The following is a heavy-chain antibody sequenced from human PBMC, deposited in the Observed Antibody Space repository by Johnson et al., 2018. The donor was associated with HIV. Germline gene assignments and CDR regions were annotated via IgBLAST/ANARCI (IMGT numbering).Heavy chain of an antibody. J-gene: IGHJ3*02. CDR1: GFTFSSYA. D-gene: IGHD6-13*01. V-gene: IGHV3-30*14. CDR2: ISYDGSNK. Sequence: QMMLVESGGDVVQPGRSLRLSCAASGFTFSSYAMHWVRQAPGKGLEWVAVISYDGSNKYYADSVKGRFTISRDNSKNTLYLQMNSLRAEDTAVYYCARDQIAAAGAFDIWGQGTMVTVSS. CDR3: ARDQIAAAGAFDI.